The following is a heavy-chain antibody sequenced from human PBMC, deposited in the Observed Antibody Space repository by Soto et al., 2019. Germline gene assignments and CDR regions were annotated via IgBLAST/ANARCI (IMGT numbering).Heavy chain of an antibody. CDR3: ARSLLQGDF. Sequence: QVQLVQSGAEVKKPGASVKISCKASGYTFIHYYIHWVRQAPGQGLEWMAIINPNGGSTNYAQKCQGRVTVTSDTSTTTVSMELNSLESDDTVVYFCARSLLQGDFWGQGTLVTVSS. J-gene: IGHJ4*02. CDR2: INPNGGST. CDR1: GYTFIHYY. V-gene: IGHV1-46*01. D-gene: IGHD2-21*01.